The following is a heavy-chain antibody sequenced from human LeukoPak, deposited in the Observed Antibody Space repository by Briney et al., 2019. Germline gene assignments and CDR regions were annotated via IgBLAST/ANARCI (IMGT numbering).Heavy chain of an antibody. CDR3: AKTAGSAAAGNDAFYL. J-gene: IGHJ3*01. Sequence: GGSLRLSCAASGFTFSSYAMHWVRQAPGKGLEWMAVISYDGTNKNYADSVKGRFTISRDNSKNTLYLQMNSLRPEDTAVYYCAKTAGSAAAGNDAFYLWGQGTMVTVSS. D-gene: IGHD6-13*01. CDR2: ISYDGTNK. CDR1: GFTFSSYA. V-gene: IGHV3-30*18.